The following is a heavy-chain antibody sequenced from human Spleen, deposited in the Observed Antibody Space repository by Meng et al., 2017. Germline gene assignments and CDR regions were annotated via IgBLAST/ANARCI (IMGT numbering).Heavy chain of an antibody. V-gene: IGHV3-49*03. Sequence: GESLKISCTASGFTFGDYAMSWFRQAPGKGLEWVGFIRSKAYGGTTEYAASVKGRFTISRDDSKSVAYLQMNSLKTEDTAIYYCARERWNVGFDPWGQGTLVTVSS. D-gene: IGHD4-23*01. CDR2: IRSKAYGGTT. J-gene: IGHJ5*02. CDR3: ARERWNVGFDP. CDR1: GFTFGDYA.